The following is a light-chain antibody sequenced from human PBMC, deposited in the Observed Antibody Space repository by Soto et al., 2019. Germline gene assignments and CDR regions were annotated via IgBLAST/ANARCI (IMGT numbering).Light chain of an antibody. J-gene: IGLJ1*01. CDR1: RSDVGGYNY. V-gene: IGLV2-14*01. CDR2: DVS. Sequence: QSALTQPASVSGSPGQSITISCTGTRSDVGGYNYVSWYQQHPGKAPKGMIYDVSNRPSWVSDRFSGSKSGNTASLTISGLQAEDEADYYCSSYSSSSIPYVFGTGTKLTVL. CDR3: SSYSSSSIPYV.